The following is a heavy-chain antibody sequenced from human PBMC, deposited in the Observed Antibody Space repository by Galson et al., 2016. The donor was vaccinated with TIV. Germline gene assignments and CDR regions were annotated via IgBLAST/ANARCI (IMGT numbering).Heavy chain of an antibody. CDR1: EITVSRNY. J-gene: IGHJ6*02. Sequence: SLRLSCAASEITVSRNYMSWVRQAPGGGLEWVSTIYSAGYTYYADPVKGRFTISRDNSKNTLYLQISGLRTEDTAVYYCSRDRYYDASGYYYYYYGMDVWGQGTTVTVSS. D-gene: IGHD3-22*01. CDR2: IYSAGYT. V-gene: IGHV3-66*02. CDR3: SRDRYYDASGYYYYYYGMDV.